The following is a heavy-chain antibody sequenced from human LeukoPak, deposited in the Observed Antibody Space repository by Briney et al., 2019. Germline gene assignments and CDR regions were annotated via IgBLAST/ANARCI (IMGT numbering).Heavy chain of an antibody. Sequence: PSGTLSLTCAVSGGSISSSNWWSWVRQPPGKGLEWIGEIYHSGSTNYNPSLKSRVTISVDKSENQFSLKLSSVTAADTAVYYCVRADRQLVYYWGQGTLVTVSS. CDR3: VRADRQLVYY. D-gene: IGHD6-13*01. CDR1: GGSISSSNW. V-gene: IGHV4-4*02. J-gene: IGHJ4*02. CDR2: IYHSGST.